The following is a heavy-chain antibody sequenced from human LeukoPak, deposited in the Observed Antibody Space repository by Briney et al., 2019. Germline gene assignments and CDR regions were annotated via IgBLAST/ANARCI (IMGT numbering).Heavy chain of an antibody. D-gene: IGHD3-3*01. V-gene: IGHV4-31*03. Sequence: SETLSLTCTVSGGSISSGGYYWSWIRQHPGKGLEWIGYIYYSGSTYYNPSLKGRVTISVDTSKNQFSLKLSSVTTADTAVYYCARGNYNFWSGTTNYYFDYWGQGTLVTVSS. J-gene: IGHJ4*02. CDR2: IYYSGST. CDR3: ARGNYNFWSGTTNYYFDY. CDR1: GGSISSGGYY.